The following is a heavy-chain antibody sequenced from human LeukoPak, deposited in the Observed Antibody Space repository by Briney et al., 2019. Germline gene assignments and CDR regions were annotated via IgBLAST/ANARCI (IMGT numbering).Heavy chain of an antibody. Sequence: GGSLRLSCAASGFTFNIFAMNWVRQASGRGLEWVSTISGGGISTYYADSVKGRFTISRDNSKNTLYLQINSLRDEDTAVYFCAKDQHGYDKPIDYWGQGTLVTVSS. J-gene: IGHJ4*02. CDR2: ISGGGIST. CDR1: GFTFNIFA. D-gene: IGHD5-12*01. V-gene: IGHV3-23*01. CDR3: AKDQHGYDKPIDY.